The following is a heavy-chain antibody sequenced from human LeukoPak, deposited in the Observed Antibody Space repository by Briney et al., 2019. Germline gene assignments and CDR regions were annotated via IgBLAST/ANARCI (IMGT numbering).Heavy chain of an antibody. Sequence: SETLSLTCTVSGGSISSYYWSWIRQPPGKGLEWIGYIYYSGSTNYNPSLKSRVTISVDTSKNQFSLKLSSVTAADTAVYYCARDRGRLWFGELSRGYFDYWGQGTLVTVSS. CDR1: GGSISSYY. V-gene: IGHV4-59*01. CDR2: IYYSGST. D-gene: IGHD3-10*01. J-gene: IGHJ4*02. CDR3: ARDRGRLWFGELSRGYFDY.